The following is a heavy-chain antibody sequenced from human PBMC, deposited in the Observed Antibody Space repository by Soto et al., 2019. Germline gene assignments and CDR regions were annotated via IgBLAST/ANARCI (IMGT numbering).Heavy chain of an antibody. CDR3: AREGASSYASRHFDN. Sequence: QVQLQESGPGLVKASETLSLTCTVSGGSMFSYYWSWIRQPAGKGLEWIARIYGSGGTNYNPSLKSRGTMSLDTSKNKFSLRLTSVTAADTAVYYCAREGASSYASRHFDNWGPGTLVTVSS. D-gene: IGHD3-16*01. CDR1: GGSMFSYY. J-gene: IGHJ4*02. CDR2: IYGSGGT. V-gene: IGHV4-4*07.